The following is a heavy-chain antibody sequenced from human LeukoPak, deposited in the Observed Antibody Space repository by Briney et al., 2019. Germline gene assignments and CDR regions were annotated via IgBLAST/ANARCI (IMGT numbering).Heavy chain of an antibody. CDR1: GFAFGTYA. J-gene: IGHJ4*02. Sequence: GGSLRLSCAASGFAFGTYAMNWVRQAPGRGLEWVSSITGSSDRTYSADSVEGRFTISRDNSKNTLYLQMNSLRAEDTAVYYCAKEWARYGFDGLDYWGQGTLVTVSS. CDR3: AKEWARYGFDGLDY. V-gene: IGHV3-23*01. CDR2: ITGSSDRT. D-gene: IGHD5-18*01.